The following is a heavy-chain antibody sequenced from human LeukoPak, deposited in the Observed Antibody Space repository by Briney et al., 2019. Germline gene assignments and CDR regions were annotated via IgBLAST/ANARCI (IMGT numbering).Heavy chain of an antibody. V-gene: IGHV4-39*01. CDR3: ARHHGYYDILTGYYRKLYFDY. J-gene: IGHJ4*02. CDR2: MYYSGST. Sequence: PSETLSLTCTVSGGSISSSSYYWGWIRQPPGKGLEWIGSMYYSGSTYYNPSLKSRVTISVDTSKNQFSLKLSSVTAADTAVYYCARHHGYYDILTGYYRKLYFDYWGQGTLVTVSS. CDR1: GGSISSSSYY. D-gene: IGHD3-9*01.